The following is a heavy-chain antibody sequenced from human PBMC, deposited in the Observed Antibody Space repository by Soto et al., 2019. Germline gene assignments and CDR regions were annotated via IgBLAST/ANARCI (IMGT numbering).Heavy chain of an antibody. CDR2: VYSGGSA. J-gene: IGHJ4*02. Sequence: SETLSLTCNVFPGSIYDYYWSWIRQTPGIRLEWIGFVYSGGSAMYNPSFKSRVIISLETSKNQFSLTLTSLTAADSAMYYCASTSRATPGTGLDSWGQGALVTVSS. V-gene: IGHV4-59*01. CDR1: PGSIYDYY. CDR3: ASTSRATPGTGLDS.